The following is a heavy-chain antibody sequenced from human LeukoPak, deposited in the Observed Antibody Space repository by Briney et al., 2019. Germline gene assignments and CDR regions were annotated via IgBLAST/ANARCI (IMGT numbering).Heavy chain of an antibody. CDR2: TYYRSRWYS. D-gene: IGHD3-16*01. V-gene: IGHV6-1*01. J-gene: IGHJ3*02. Sequence: SQTLSLTCAISGDSVSSNSAAWNWIRQSPPRGLEWLGRTYYRSRWYSDYPVSVRSRIIIKTDTSKSNCSLQVNSVTPEDTAVYYCARVGLKAFDIWGQGTMVTVSS. CDR3: ARVGLKAFDI. CDR1: GDSVSSNSAA.